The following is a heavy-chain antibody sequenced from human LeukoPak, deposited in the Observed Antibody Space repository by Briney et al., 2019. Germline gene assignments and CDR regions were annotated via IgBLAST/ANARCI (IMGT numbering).Heavy chain of an antibody. Sequence: GGSLRLSCAASGFTFSHYAMNWVRQAPGKGLEWVSSISGSGGRTYYADSVRGRLTISRDNSKNTLYLQMNSLRAEDTAVYYCAKPYSNSWYSRYYFDYWGQGTLVTVSS. D-gene: IGHD6-13*01. J-gene: IGHJ4*02. V-gene: IGHV3-23*01. CDR2: ISGSGGRT. CDR1: GFTFSHYA. CDR3: AKPYSNSWYSRYYFDY.